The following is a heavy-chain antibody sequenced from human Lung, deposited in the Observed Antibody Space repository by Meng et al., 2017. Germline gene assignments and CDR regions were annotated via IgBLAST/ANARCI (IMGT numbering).Heavy chain of an antibody. CDR3: ARYVFDSSSLYSNWFDP. Sequence: QVQLLESGPGLVKPSQTLSLTCPVSGCSISSGTYYWGWIRQLPGKGLEWIAYIHYSGSTYYSPSLKSRVTISVDTSKNQLSLKLSSMTAADTAVYYCARYVFDSSSLYSNWFDPWGQGTLVTVSS. CDR1: GCSISSGTYY. V-gene: IGHV4-31*03. D-gene: IGHD3-22*01. CDR2: IHYSGST. J-gene: IGHJ5*02.